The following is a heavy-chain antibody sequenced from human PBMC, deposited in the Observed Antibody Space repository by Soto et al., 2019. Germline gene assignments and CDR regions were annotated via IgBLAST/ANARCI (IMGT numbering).Heavy chain of an antibody. CDR3: ARGGKGGSWPTYYYYYGMDV. J-gene: IGHJ6*02. CDR2: IGSSGI. Sequence: QVQLVESGGGLVEPGGSLKLSCAASGFTFSDNYMNWIRQAPGKGLEWVSHIGSSGIYYADSVKGRFTISRDSAKNSLYLQMSSLRAEDTAVYYCARGGKGGSWPTYYYYYGMDVWGQGTTVTVSS. D-gene: IGHD3-16*01. V-gene: IGHV3-11*01. CDR1: GFTFSDNY.